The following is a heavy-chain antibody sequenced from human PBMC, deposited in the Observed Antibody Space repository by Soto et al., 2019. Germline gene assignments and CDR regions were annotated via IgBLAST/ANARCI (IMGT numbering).Heavy chain of an antibody. J-gene: IGHJ5*02. CDR1: XXSXSSXX. D-gene: IGHD3-22*01. CDR2: VYYSGST. V-gene: IGHV4-59*08. Sequence: PSEXLSLTCTVXXXSXSSXXXXXXXXXXGKGLEWIGYVYYSGSTDYSPSLRSRVTISRDMSKNQFSPKLIYVTAADTAVYYCTRLSVGSPGYYYNDPWGQGTLVXXX. CDR3: TRLSVGSPGYYYNDP.